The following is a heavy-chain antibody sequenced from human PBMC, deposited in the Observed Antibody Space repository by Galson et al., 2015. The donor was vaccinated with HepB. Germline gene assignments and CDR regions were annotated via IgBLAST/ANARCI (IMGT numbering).Heavy chain of an antibody. CDR2: IDPSDSYT. J-gene: IGHJ4*02. CDR1: GYXXTNYW. CDR3: ARRRGYNSGLSFDY. Sequence: AEVKKPGXSLRISCKXSGYXXTNYWIIWXXQMPGKGLEWMGKIDPSDSYTKYSPSFQGHVTIPADRSINTAYLPWGSLKASDTAMYYCARRRGYNSGLSFDYWGQXTLVTVSS. V-gene: IGHV5-10-1*01. D-gene: IGHD5-18*01.